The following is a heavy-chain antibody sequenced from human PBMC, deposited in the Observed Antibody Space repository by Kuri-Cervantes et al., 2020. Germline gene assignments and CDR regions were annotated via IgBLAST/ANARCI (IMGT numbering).Heavy chain of an antibody. J-gene: IGHJ4*02. V-gene: IGHV3-30*03. CDR2: ISYDGSNK. Sequence: GGSLRLSCAASGFTFSSYGIHWVRQAPGKGLEWVAVISYDGSNKYYADSVKGRFTISRDNSKNTLYLQMNSLRAEDTAVYYCARDGLDSPMIVVVTTFDYWGQGTLVTVSS. D-gene: IGHD3-22*01. CDR3: ARDGLDSPMIVVVTTFDY. CDR1: GFTFSSYG.